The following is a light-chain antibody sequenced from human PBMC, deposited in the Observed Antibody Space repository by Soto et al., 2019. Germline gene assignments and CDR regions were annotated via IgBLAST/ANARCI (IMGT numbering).Light chain of an antibody. CDR1: SSDVGGYNY. CDR2: EVN. Sequence: QSVLTQPPSASGSPGQSVAISCTGTSSDVGGYNYVSWYQQHPGKAPKLMIYEVNKRPSGVPYRFSGSKSGNTASLTVSGIQAEDEADYYCSSYAGSSNVFGTGTKLTVL. CDR3: SSYAGSSNV. V-gene: IGLV2-8*01. J-gene: IGLJ1*01.